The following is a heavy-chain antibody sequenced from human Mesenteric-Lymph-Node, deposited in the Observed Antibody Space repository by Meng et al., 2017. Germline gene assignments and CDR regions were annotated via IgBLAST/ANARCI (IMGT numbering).Heavy chain of an antibody. J-gene: IGHJ4*02. V-gene: IGHV1-69*06. Sequence: QGQLGESGAEVKKPGSSVKVSCKASGGTFSSYAISWVRQAPGQGLEWMGGIIPIFGTANYAQKFQGRVTITADKSTSTAYMELSSLRSEDTAVYYCARQIYDSSGYYYGPFDYWGQGTLVTVSS. CDR2: IIPIFGTA. CDR3: ARQIYDSSGYYYGPFDY. CDR1: GGTFSSYA. D-gene: IGHD3-22*01.